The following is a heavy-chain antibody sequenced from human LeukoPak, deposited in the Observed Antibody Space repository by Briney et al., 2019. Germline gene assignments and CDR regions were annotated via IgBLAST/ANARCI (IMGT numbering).Heavy chain of an antibody. V-gene: IGHV1-18*01. D-gene: IGHD2-2*01. Sequence: VASVKVSCKASGYTFTSYGISWVRQAPGQGLEWMGWISAYNGNTNYAQKLQGRVTMTTDTSTSTAYTELRSLRSDDTAVYYCARDGHHCSSTSCCIDYWGQGTLVTVSS. CDR1: GYTFTSYG. CDR3: ARDGHHCSSTSCCIDY. CDR2: ISAYNGNT. J-gene: IGHJ4*02.